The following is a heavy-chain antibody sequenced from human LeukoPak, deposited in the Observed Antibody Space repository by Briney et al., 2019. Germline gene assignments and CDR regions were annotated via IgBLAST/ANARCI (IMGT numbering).Heavy chain of an antibody. D-gene: IGHD1-26*01. Sequence: SETLSLTCAVYGGSFSGYYWSWIRQPPGKWLEWIGEIDHRGSTDYNPSLKSRLTISVDTSKNQFSLKLSSVTAADTAVYYCARVKRGNYWYYCDYWGQGALVTVSS. CDR1: GGSFSGYY. CDR2: IDHRGST. V-gene: IGHV4-34*01. CDR3: ARVKRGNYWYYCDY. J-gene: IGHJ4*02.